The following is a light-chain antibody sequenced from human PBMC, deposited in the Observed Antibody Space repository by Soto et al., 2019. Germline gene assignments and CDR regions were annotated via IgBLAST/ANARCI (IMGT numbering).Light chain of an antibody. Sequence: EIVMTQSPATLSVSPGERATLYCRASHSVSSNLAWYQQKPGQAPRLLIYGASTRATGIPVRFSGSGSGTEFTLTISSLQSEDFAVYYCQQYNNWPPAYTFGQGTKLEIK. CDR1: HSVSSN. CDR3: QQYNNWPPAYT. CDR2: GAS. V-gene: IGKV3-15*01. J-gene: IGKJ2*01.